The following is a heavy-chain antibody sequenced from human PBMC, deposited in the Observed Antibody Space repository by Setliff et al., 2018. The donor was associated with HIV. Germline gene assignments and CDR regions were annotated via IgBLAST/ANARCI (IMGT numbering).Heavy chain of an antibody. J-gene: IGHJ3*02. V-gene: IGHV1-46*03. D-gene: IGHD3-10*01. CDR1: GYTFTSYY. CDR2: INPSGGST. Sequence: ASVKVSCKASGYTFTSYYMHWVRQAPGQGLEWMGIINPSGGSTGYAQKFQGRVTMTRDTSTSTVYMELSSLRSEDTAVYYCARVRGVADAFDIWGQGTMVTVSS. CDR3: ARVRGVADAFDI.